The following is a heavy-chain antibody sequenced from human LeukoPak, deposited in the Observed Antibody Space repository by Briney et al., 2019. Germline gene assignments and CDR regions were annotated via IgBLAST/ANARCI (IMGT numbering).Heavy chain of an antibody. Sequence: GGSLRLSCAASGFTFSSYGMHWVRQAPGKGLEWVAVIWYDGSNKYYADSVKGRFTISRDNSKNPLYLQMNSLRAEDTAAYYCARGALEWLFTFDYWGQGTLVTVSS. V-gene: IGHV3-33*01. CDR3: ARGALEWLFTFDY. CDR2: IWYDGSNK. J-gene: IGHJ4*02. CDR1: GFTFSSYG. D-gene: IGHD3-3*01.